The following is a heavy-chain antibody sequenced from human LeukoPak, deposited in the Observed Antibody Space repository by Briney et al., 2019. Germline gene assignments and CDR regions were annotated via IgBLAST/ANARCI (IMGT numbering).Heavy chain of an antibody. CDR2: INTDGSST. CDR3: TSFFETN. CDR1: GFTFSRHR. D-gene: IGHD2/OR15-2a*01. Sequence: PPGGSLRLSCAASGFTFSRHRMHWVRHAPGKGRVWVSRINTDGSSTSYADSVKGRFTISRDNAKNTVYLHVNSLRVEDTAVYYCTSFFETNWGQGTLVTVSS. J-gene: IGHJ4*02. V-gene: IGHV3-74*01.